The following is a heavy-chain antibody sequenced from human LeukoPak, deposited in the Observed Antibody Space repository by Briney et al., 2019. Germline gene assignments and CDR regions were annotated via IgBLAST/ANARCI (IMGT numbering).Heavy chain of an antibody. CDR3: ASSLYSSGGSDY. V-gene: IGHV1-2*02. CDR2: INPNSGGT. CDR1: GYTFTGYY. J-gene: IGHJ4*02. Sequence: ASVKVSCKASGYTFTGYYMHWVRQAPGQGLEWMGWINPNSGGTNYAQKFQGRVTMTRDTSISTAYMELRSLRSDDTAVYYCASSLYSSGGSDYWGQGTLVTVSS. D-gene: IGHD6-19*01.